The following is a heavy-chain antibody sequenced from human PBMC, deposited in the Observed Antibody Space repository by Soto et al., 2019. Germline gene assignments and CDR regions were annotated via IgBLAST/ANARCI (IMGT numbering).Heavy chain of an antibody. D-gene: IGHD6-19*01. CDR2: INPNSGGT. CDR1: GYTFTAYY. J-gene: IGHJ4*01. CDR3: ARNWFSVAGRYYFDY. V-gene: IGHV1-2*02. Sequence: ASVKVSCKASGYTFTAYYIHWVRQAPGQGLQWMGWINPNSGGTIYAQKFQGRVTLTRDTSITTAHMDLSSVTAADTAVYYCARNWFSVAGRYYFDYWGHGTLVTVSS.